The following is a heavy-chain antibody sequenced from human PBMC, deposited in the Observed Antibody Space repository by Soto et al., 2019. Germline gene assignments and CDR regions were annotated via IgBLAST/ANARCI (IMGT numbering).Heavy chain of an antibody. J-gene: IGHJ4*02. D-gene: IGHD3-10*01. CDR2: VNPILSMS. V-gene: IGHV1-69*04. Sequence: QVQLVQSGAEVKRPGSSVKVSCKASGDTFSFYSINWVRQAPGLGLEWMGRVNPILSMSNYAQRFQGRVTMTADKSTSTAYMDLSGLRSEDTAMYYCSTSYGSGYPAFDYWGQGALVTVSS. CDR3: STSYGSGYPAFDY. CDR1: GDTFSFYS.